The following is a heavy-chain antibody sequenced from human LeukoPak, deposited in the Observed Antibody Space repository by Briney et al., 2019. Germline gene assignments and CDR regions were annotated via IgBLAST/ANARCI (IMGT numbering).Heavy chain of an antibody. CDR3: ARARPTYYDFWSGYYTFDY. Sequence: ASVKVSCKASGYTFTSYGISWVRQAPGQGLEWMGWISAYNGNTNYAQKLQGRVTMTTDTSTSTAYMELRSLRSDDTAVYYCARARPTYYDFWSGYYTFDYWGQGTLVTVSS. CDR1: GYTFTSYG. CDR2: ISAYNGNT. J-gene: IGHJ4*02. D-gene: IGHD3-3*01. V-gene: IGHV1-18*01.